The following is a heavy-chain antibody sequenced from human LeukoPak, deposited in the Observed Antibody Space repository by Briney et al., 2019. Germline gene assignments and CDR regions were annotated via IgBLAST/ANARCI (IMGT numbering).Heavy chain of an antibody. V-gene: IGHV3-7*01. D-gene: IGHD3-10*01. J-gene: IGHJ4*02. CDR3: ARDWSASGSLDS. CDR2: IQQGGGST. CDR1: GFTFSSYW. Sequence: GGSLRLSCATSGFTFSSYWMNWVRQAPGEGLEWVANIQQGGGSTHYVDSVKGRFTISRDNTRNSLYLQMNSLRAEDTAVYYCARDWSASGSLDSWGQGTLVTVSS.